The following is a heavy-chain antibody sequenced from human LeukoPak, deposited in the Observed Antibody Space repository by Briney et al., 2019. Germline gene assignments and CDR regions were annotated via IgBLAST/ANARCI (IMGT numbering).Heavy chain of an antibody. D-gene: IGHD2-21*01. V-gene: IGHV3-7*01. CDR1: GFTFSSYW. Sequence: GGSLRLSCAASGFTFSSYWMSWVRQAPGKGLEWVANIKQDGSEKYYVDSVKGRFTISRDNAKNSLHLQMNSLRAEDTAVYYCARATASNWFDPWGQGTLVTVSS. J-gene: IGHJ5*02. CDR3: ARATASNWFDP. CDR2: IKQDGSEK.